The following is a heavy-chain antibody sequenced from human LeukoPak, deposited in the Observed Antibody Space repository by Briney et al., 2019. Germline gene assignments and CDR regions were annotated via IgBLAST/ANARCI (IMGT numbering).Heavy chain of an antibody. Sequence: GGSLRLSCAASGFSFSSYGMHWVRQAPGKGLEWVAVIWYDGSKKYYADSVKGRFTISRDNSKNTLYLQMNSLRAEDTAVYYCARDRAAPFDYWGQGTLVTVSS. V-gene: IGHV3-33*01. J-gene: IGHJ4*02. CDR3: ARDRAAPFDY. CDR1: GFSFSSYG. CDR2: IWYDGSKK. D-gene: IGHD2-15*01.